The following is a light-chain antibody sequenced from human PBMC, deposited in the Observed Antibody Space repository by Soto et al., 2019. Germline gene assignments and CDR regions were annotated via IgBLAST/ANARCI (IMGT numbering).Light chain of an antibody. Sequence: QSVLTQPPSVSGAPGQRVIITCTGSSSNIGRGFDIHWYQQFPGTAPKLLIYGNTNRPSGVPDRFFGSKSGTSATLGIAGLQTADEADYYCGTWESYLSVGVFGGGTKLTVL. V-gene: IGLV1-40*01. J-gene: IGLJ3*02. CDR2: GNT. CDR1: SSNIGRGFD. CDR3: GTWESYLSVGV.